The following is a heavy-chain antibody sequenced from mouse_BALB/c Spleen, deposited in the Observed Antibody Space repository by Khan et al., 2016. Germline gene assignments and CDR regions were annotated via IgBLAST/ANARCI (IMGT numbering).Heavy chain of an antibody. D-gene: IGHD1-1*02. CDR2: INPSTGYT. V-gene: IGHV1-7*01. CDR1: GYTFTSYW. CDR3: ALDYGDY. Sequence: QVQLKESGAELAKPGASVKMSCKASGYTFTSYWMHWVKQRPGQGLDWTGYINPSTGYTESNQKFKDKATLTAAKSSSTADMQLSSLTCEDSAVYYCALDYGDYCCQGTTLTVSS. J-gene: IGHJ2*01.